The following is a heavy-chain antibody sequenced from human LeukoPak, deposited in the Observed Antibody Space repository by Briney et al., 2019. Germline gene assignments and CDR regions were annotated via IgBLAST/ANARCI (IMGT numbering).Heavy chain of an antibody. V-gene: IGHV3-15*01. CDR1: GFTFSNAW. CDR2: IKSKTDGGTT. CDR3: ARDPSDYYDSSGYSYFDY. Sequence: GGSLRLSCAASGFTFSNAWMSWVRQAPGKGLEWVGRIKSKTDGGTTDYAAPVKGRFTISRDDSKNTLYLQMNSLKTEDTAVYYCARDPSDYYDSSGYSYFDYWGQGTLVTVSS. D-gene: IGHD3-22*01. J-gene: IGHJ4*02.